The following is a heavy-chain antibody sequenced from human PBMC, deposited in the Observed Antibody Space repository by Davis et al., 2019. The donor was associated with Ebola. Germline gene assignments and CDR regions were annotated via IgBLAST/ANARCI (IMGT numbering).Heavy chain of an antibody. CDR1: GFTFSNFG. J-gene: IGHJ4*02. CDR3: AKETNEYVSSSNDY. CDR2: VSFDGRVT. Sequence: PGGSLRLSCAASGFTFSNFGMHWVRQAPGKGLEWVAVVSFDGRVTHYGDSVKGRFTVSRDNSRNTVSLQMSSLRTDDTGVPYCAKETNEYVSSSNDYWGQGILVTVSS. D-gene: IGHD6-6*01. V-gene: IGHV3-30*18.